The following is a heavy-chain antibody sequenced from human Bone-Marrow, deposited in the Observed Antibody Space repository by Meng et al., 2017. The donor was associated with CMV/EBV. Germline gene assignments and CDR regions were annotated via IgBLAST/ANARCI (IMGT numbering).Heavy chain of an antibody. CDR3: ARGQRSHYSSSSYMDV. J-gene: IGHJ6*02. CDR2: INPNSGGT. V-gene: IGHV1-2*02. CDR1: GYTFTSYG. D-gene: IGHD6-6*01. Sequence: ASVKVSCKASGYTFTSYGITWVRQAPGQGLEWMGWINPNSGGTNYAQKFQGRVTMTRDTSISTAYMELSRLRSDDTAVYYCARGQRSHYSSSSYMDVWGQGTTVTDSS.